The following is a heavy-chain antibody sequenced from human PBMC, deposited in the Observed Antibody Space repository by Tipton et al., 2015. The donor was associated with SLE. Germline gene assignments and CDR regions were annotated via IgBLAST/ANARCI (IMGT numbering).Heavy chain of an antibody. D-gene: IGHD2-21*01. CDR1: GYSITSNYY. Sequence: TLSLTCIVSGYSITSNYYWGWIRQPPGKGLEWIGSLYHTGTTYYNPSLRSRVTISVDTSKNQFSLKLSSVTAADTAVYFCARRRYCGGAKCYYFDYWGQGRLVTVSP. CDR2: LYHTGTT. J-gene: IGHJ4*02. V-gene: IGHV4-38-2*02. CDR3: ARRRYCGGAKCYYFDY.